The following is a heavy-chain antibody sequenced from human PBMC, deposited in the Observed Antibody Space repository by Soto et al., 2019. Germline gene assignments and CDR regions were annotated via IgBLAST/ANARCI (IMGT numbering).Heavy chain of an antibody. J-gene: IGHJ6*02. CDR1: GFTFSNYA. Sequence: GGSLRLSCVVSGFTFSNYAMHWVRQAPGKGLEWVALISYDGSNKFYVDSVKGRFTISRDNSKHTLYLQMDSLRVEDTAVYFCARQGSFRSDGCYRTFYYYGMGVWGQGTTVTVSS. V-gene: IGHV3-30-3*01. D-gene: IGHD2-2*02. CDR3: ARQGSFRSDGCYRTFYYYGMGV. CDR2: ISYDGSNK.